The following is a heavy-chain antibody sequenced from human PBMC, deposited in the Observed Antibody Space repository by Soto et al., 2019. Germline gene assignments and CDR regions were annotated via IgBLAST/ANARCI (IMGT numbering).Heavy chain of an antibody. CDR1: GFTVSSNY. D-gene: IGHD4-17*01. J-gene: IGHJ2*01. CDR2: IYGGGRT. Sequence: EVQLVESGGGLVQPGGSLRLSCAASGFTVSSNYMSWVRQAPGKGLEWVSIIYGGGRTNYADSVKGRFTVSRDNYKNTLYLQMNSLRAEDTAMYYCCGPSTVTINWFFDLSGRGTLVTVSS. CDR3: CGPSTVTINWFFDL. V-gene: IGHV3-66*01.